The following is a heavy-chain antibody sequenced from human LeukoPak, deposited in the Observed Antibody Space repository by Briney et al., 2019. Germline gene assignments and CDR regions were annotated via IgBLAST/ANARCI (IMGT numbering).Heavy chain of an antibody. CDR3: ASLLTIFGVVTPYGMDV. CDR2: IIPIFGTA. Sequence: ASVKVSCKASGGTFSSYAISWVRQAPGQGLEWMGGIIPIFGTANYAQKFQGRVTITADESTSTAYMELSSLRSEDTAVYYCASLLTIFGVVTPYGMDVWGRGTTVTVSS. V-gene: IGHV1-69*13. J-gene: IGHJ6*02. CDR1: GGTFSSYA. D-gene: IGHD3-3*01.